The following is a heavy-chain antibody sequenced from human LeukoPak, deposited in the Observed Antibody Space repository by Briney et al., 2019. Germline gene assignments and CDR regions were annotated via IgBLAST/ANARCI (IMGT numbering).Heavy chain of an antibody. V-gene: IGHV3-64D*06. Sequence: GGPLRLSCSASEFTLSSYAMHWVRKAPGKGLEYVSAISTNGGSTYYADSFKGRFTISRDNSKHSLSLQMSSLRAEDTAVYYCVRWGCSGSTWQYYFDYWGQGTLVTVSS. CDR2: ISTNGGST. CDR1: EFTLSSYA. CDR3: VRWGCSGSTWQYYFDY. J-gene: IGHJ4*02. D-gene: IGHD2-15*01.